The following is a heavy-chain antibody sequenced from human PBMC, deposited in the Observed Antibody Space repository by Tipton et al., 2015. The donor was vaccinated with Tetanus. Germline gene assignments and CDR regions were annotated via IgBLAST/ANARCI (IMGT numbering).Heavy chain of an antibody. V-gene: IGHV4-31*03. CDR3: ARGLPREPFYLDY. Sequence: TLSLTCSVSGASINAGGYLWTWVRQRPGEGLEWVGNIYYTALTSYTPSLSSRVTISVDSSKNHFSLNLPSVTAADTAVYFCARGLPREPFYLDYWGQGNQVTVSS. J-gene: IGHJ4*02. CDR1: GASINAGGYL. CDR2: IYYTALT. D-gene: IGHD1-26*01.